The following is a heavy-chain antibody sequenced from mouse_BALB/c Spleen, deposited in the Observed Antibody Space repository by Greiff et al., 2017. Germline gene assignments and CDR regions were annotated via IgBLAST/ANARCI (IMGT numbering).Heavy chain of an antibody. J-gene: IGHJ2*01. D-gene: IGHD1-1*01. V-gene: IGHV1S29*02. CDR1: GYTFTDYN. CDR2: IYPYNGGT. Sequence: EVQLQQSGPELVKPGASVKISCKASGYTFTDYNMHWVKQSHGKSLEWIGYIYPYNGGTGYNQKFKSKATLTVDNSSSTAYMELRSLTSEDSAVYYCARECYGSRVFDYWGQGTTLTVSS. CDR3: ARECYGSRVFDY.